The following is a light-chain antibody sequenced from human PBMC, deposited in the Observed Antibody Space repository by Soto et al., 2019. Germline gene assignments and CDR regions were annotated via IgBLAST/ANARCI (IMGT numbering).Light chain of an antibody. CDR3: QQGDNRPLT. CDR1: QSVLYSANNRNY. Sequence: DIVRTQSHASPALSLGERSTINCKSRQSVLYSANNRNYLGWYQQKPGQPPKLLINGASTRDSGVPDRFSGSGSGTDFTLTINSLEAEDVAVYYCQQGDNRPLTFGGGTKVDIK. V-gene: IGKV4-1*01. J-gene: IGKJ4*01. CDR2: GAS.